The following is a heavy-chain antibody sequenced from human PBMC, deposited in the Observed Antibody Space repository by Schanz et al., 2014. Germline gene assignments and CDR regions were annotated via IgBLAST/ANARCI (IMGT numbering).Heavy chain of an antibody. CDR3: AKDPYGSGNHYTY. J-gene: IGHJ4*02. D-gene: IGHD3-10*01. CDR2: ISGSGVIT. V-gene: IGHV3-23*01. CDR1: GFTFSTYA. Sequence: EQVLESGGGLVKPGGSLRLSCATSGFTFSTYAMSWVRQAPGKGLEWVSGISGSGVITYYEDSVKGRFTISRDNSKNTLYVQLNSLRAEDTAVYYCAKDPYGSGNHYTYWGRGALVSVSS.